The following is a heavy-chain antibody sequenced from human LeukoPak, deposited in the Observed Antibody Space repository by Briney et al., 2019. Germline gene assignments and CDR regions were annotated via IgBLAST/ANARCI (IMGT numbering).Heavy chain of an antibody. CDR1: GGSISSNKYY. J-gene: IGHJ3*02. V-gene: IGHV4-39*07. CDR2: MYYSGST. Sequence: PSETLSLTCSVSGGSISSNKYYWDWIRQPPGKGLEWIGSMYYSGSTYYNPSLKSRVTISVDTSKNQFSLKPSSVTAADTAVYYCARDRTVRGVIVDAFDIWGQGTMVTVSS. CDR3: ARDRTVRGVIVDAFDI. D-gene: IGHD3-10*01.